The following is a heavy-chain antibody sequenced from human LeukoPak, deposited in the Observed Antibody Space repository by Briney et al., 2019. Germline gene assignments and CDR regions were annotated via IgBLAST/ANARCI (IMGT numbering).Heavy chain of an antibody. D-gene: IGHD3-3*01. Sequence: SETLSLTCAVYGGSFSGYYWSWIRQPPGKGLEWIGEINHSGSTNDTPSLKSRVTISVHTSKRHFSLKLSPVTPAHTAVYYCARGTDFWSGYHGYWGEGTLVTVSS. CDR2: INHSGST. CDR3: ARGTDFWSGYHGY. CDR1: GGSFSGYY. J-gene: IGHJ4*02. V-gene: IGHV4-34*01.